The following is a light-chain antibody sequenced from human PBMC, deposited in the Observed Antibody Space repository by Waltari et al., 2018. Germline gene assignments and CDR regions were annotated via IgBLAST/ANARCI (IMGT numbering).Light chain of an antibody. CDR2: GAS. J-gene: IGKJ1*01. CDR3: QQYGSAPRT. CDR1: QSVSSSY. Sequence: EIVLTPSPGTLSLSPGERAPLPCRASQSVSSSYLAWYQQKPGQALRLLIYGASSRATGIADRFSGSGSGTDFTLTVSRLEPEDFAVYYCQQYGSAPRTFGQGTKVEIK. V-gene: IGKV3-20*01.